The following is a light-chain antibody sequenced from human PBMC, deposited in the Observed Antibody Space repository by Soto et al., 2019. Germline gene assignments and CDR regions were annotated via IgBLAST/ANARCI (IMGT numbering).Light chain of an antibody. CDR3: QQVKTYPRT. V-gene: IGKV1-9*01. J-gene: IGKJ4*01. CDR1: QAISNY. CDR2: EES. Sequence: DIQMTQSPSFLSASVGDRVTITCRASQAISNYLNWYQQKPGKAPNLLIYEESTLHSGVPSRFSGRKSGTQFTLTIDSLQPEDFATYYCQQVKTYPRTFGGGTKVDIK.